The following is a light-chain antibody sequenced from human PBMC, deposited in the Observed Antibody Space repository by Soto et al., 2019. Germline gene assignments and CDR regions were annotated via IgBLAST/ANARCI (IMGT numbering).Light chain of an antibody. Sequence: EIVMTQSPATLSVSPGERATLSCRASQSVRSNLAWYQQKPGQAPRILIHGASTRATGIPARFSGSGSGTDFTLTISSLQSEDFAVYFCQQYNNWYTFGQGTKLEIK. CDR2: GAS. CDR1: QSVRSN. V-gene: IGKV3-15*01. CDR3: QQYNNWYT. J-gene: IGKJ2*01.